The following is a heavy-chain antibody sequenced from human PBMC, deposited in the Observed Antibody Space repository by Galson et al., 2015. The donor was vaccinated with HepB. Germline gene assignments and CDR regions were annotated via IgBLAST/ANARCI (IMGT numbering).Heavy chain of an antibody. CDR3: AKDKSRSKLGDLDY. J-gene: IGHJ4*02. CDR1: GFTFNAFG. V-gene: IGHV3-30*02. CDR2: IRYDESNN. Sequence: SLRLSCAASGFTFNAFGMHWVRQAPGKGLEWMAFIRYDESNNYYAESVKGRFSISRDNSKNTLYLQMNTLRAEDTAVYYCAKDKSRSKLGDLDYWGQGALVTVSS. D-gene: IGHD3-10*02.